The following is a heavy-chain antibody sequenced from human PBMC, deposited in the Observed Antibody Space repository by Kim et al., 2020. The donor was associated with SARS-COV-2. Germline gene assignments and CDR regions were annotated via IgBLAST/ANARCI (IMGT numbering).Heavy chain of an antibody. V-gene: IGHV1-46*01. D-gene: IGHD1-7*01. Sequence: ASVKVSCKASGYTFTSYYMHWVRQAPGQGLEWMGIINPSGGSTSYAQKFQGRVTMTRDTSTSTVYMELSSLRSEDTAVYYCARDLLLELPGYYYGMDVWGQGTTVTVSS. J-gene: IGHJ6*02. CDR2: INPSGGST. CDR1: GYTFTSYY. CDR3: ARDLLLELPGYYYGMDV.